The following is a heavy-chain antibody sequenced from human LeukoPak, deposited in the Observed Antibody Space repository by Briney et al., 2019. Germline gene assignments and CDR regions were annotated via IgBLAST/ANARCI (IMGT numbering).Heavy chain of an antibody. J-gene: IGHJ4*02. Sequence: SETLSLTCTVSGGSISSYFWSWIRQPAGKGLEWIGRVYTSGTTNHNPSLKSRVTMSVDTSKNQFSLKLSSVTAADTAVYYCATEVYSYGYDYWGQGTLVTVSS. CDR3: ATEVYSYGYDY. CDR1: GGSISSYF. CDR2: VYTSGTT. D-gene: IGHD5-18*01. V-gene: IGHV4-4*07.